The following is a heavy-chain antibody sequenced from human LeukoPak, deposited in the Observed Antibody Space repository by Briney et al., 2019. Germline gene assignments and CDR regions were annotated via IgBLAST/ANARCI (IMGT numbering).Heavy chain of an antibody. CDR1: GGSFSGYY. V-gene: IGHV4-34*01. J-gene: IGHJ5*02. D-gene: IGHD3-22*01. CDR3: ARGAPDVVVNMYNWFDP. CDR2: INHSGST. Sequence: SETLSLTCAVYGGSFSGYYWSWIRQPPGKGLEWIGEINHSGSTNYNPSLKSRVTISVDTSKNQFSLKLSSVTAEDTAVYYCARGAPDVVVNMYNWFDPWGQGTLVTVSS.